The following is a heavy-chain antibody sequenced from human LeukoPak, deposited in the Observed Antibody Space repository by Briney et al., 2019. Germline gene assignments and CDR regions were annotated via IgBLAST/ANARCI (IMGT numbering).Heavy chain of an antibody. CDR1: GFTFSSYS. J-gene: IGHJ4*02. D-gene: IGHD3-22*01. CDR3: ARGRLTNYYDSSGQKY. V-gene: IGHV3-21*01. Sequence: PGGSLRLSCAASGFTFSSYSMNWVRQAPGKGLEWVSSISSSSSYIYYADSVKGRFTISRDNAKNSLYLQMNSLRAEDTAMYYCARGRLTNYYDSSGQKYWGQGTLVTVSS. CDR2: ISSSSSYI.